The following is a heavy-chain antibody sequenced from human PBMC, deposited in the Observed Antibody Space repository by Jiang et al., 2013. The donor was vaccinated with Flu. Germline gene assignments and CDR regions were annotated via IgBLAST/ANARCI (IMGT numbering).Heavy chain of an antibody. D-gene: IGHD3-16*02. J-gene: IGHJ2*01. CDR3: AREPFIITFGGVIVRNYWYFDL. Sequence: GDSVSSNSAAWNWIRQSPSRGLEWLGRTYYRSKWYNDYAVSVKSRIIINPDTSKNQFSLQLNSVTPEDTAVYYCAREPFIITFGGVIVRNYWYFDLWGRGTLVTVSS. V-gene: IGHV6-1*01. CDR2: TYYRSKWYN. CDR1: GDSVSSNSAA.